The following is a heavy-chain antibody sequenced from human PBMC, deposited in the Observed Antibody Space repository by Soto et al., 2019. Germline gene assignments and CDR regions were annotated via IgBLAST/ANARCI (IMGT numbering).Heavy chain of an antibody. CDR1: GGSISSSNW. V-gene: IGHV4-4*02. J-gene: IGHJ3*02. CDR2: IYDSGST. D-gene: IGHD4-17*01. Sequence: SETLSLTCAVSGGSISSSNWWSRVRQPPGKGLEWIGEIYDSGSTNYNPSLKSRVTISVDKSKNQFSLKLSSVTAADTAVYYCARELALVYGDYAFAFDIWGQGTMVTVS. CDR3: ARELALVYGDYAFAFDI.